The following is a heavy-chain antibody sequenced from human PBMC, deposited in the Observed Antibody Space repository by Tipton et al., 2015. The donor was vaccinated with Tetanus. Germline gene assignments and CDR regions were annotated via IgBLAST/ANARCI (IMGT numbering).Heavy chain of an antibody. J-gene: IGHJ4*02. V-gene: IGHV3-53*01. CDR1: GFIVSSHY. CDR2: ISGSGGTT. Sequence: SLRLSCVASGFIVSSHYMSWVRQAPGKGLEWVSLISGSGGTTYFADSVQGRFNISRDNSKNTLYLHMNSLRAEDTAVYYCARSASPFDYWGQGTLVTVSS. CDR3: ARSASPFDY.